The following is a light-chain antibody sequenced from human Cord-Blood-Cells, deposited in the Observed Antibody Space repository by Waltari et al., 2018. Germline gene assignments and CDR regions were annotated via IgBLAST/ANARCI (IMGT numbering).Light chain of an antibody. Sequence: QSALTQPASVSGPPGQSITISCTGTSSDVGGYNYVSWYQQHPGKAPKLMIYDVSNRPSGVSNRFSGSKSGNTASLTSSGLQAEDEADYYCSSYTSSSTLGVFGGGTKLTVL. CDR2: DVS. CDR3: SSYTSSSTLGV. V-gene: IGLV2-14*01. J-gene: IGLJ3*02. CDR1: SSDVGGYNY.